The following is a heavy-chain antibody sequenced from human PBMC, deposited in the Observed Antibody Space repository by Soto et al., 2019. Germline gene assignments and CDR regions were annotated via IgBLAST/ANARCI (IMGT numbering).Heavy chain of an antibody. CDR2: IRGSDGST. V-gene: IGHV3-23*01. J-gene: IGHJ6*02. D-gene: IGHD6-6*01. CDR1: GFIFSSYA. CDR3: ANYSHSSGDYYHSLAV. Sequence: GGSLRLSCAASGFIFSSYAMTWVRQAPGKGLEWVSTIRGSDGSTYYADSVKGRFSISGDNSRSTLYLQMNSLRAEDTAVYYCANYSHSSGDYYHSLAVWGQGTTVNVSS.